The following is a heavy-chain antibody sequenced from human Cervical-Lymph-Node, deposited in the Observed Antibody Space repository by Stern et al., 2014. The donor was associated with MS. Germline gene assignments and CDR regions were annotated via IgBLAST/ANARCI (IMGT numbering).Heavy chain of an antibody. J-gene: IGHJ4*02. CDR3: ARRGDGYKGIDY. CDR1: GYTFTNNW. V-gene: IGHV5-51*03. Sequence: EVQLVQSGAEVKKPGESLRISCEVSGYTFTNNWIGWVRQMPGKGLEWMGIIYPGDSETRYRPSFQVPVTILVDKSNSTAYLQWSSLKASDTAIYYCARRGDGYKGIDYWGQGTLVTVSS. D-gene: IGHD5-24*01. CDR2: IYPGDSET.